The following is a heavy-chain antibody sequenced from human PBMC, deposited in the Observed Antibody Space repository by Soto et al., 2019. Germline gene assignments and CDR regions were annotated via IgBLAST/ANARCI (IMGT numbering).Heavy chain of an antibody. J-gene: IGHJ4*02. D-gene: IGHD2-15*01. CDR2: IYSGTT. V-gene: IGHV4-30-2*01. CDR3: AREDSGAFFDF. Sequence: LSLTCAVSGGSIISGGYSWSWIRQPPGKGLEWIGYIYSGTTHYNPSLESRVTIAMDRSKNQVSLSLKSVTAADTAVYYCAREDSGAFFDFWGQGTLVTVSS. CDR1: GGSIISGGYS.